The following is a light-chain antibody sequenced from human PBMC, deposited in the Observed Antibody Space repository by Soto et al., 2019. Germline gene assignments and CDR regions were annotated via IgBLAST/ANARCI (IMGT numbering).Light chain of an antibody. CDR2: GAS. CDR3: QQYGSSGT. Sequence: DIVMTQSPATLSVSPVEGATLSCRASQSVRTKLAWYQQKAGQAPRLLIYGASTRATGIPDRFSGSGSGTDFTLTISRLEPEDFAVYYCQQYGSSGTFGQGTKVDIK. J-gene: IGKJ1*01. CDR1: QSVRTK. V-gene: IGKV3-20*01.